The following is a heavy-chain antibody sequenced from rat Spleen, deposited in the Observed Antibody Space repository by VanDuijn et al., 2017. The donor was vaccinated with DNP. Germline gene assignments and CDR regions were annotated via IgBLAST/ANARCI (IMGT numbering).Heavy chain of an antibody. D-gene: IGHD4-3*01. CDR2: IIYDGSRT. CDR3: TTEFYRSCFDY. J-gene: IGHJ2*01. V-gene: IGHV5S10*01. CDR1: GFTFSDYH. Sequence: EVQLGEAVVGLVQPGRSLTLCCAASGFTFSDYHMAWVRQAPKKGLEWVATIIYDGSRTYYRDSVKGRFTISRDNAKSTLYLQMDSLRSEDTATYYCTTEFYRSCFDYWGQGVMVTVSS.